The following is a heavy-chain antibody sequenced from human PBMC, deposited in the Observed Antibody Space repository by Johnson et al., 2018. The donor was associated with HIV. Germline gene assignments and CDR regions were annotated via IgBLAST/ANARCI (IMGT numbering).Heavy chain of an antibody. J-gene: IGHJ3*01. CDR2: ISYDGSNK. CDR3: ARSRHGGIQPSDAFDV. V-gene: IGHV3-30-3*01. CDR1: GFTFSSYA. D-gene: IGHD3-16*01. Sequence: VQLVESGGGVVQPGRSLRLSCAASGFTFSSYAMHWVRQAPGKGLEWVAVISYDGSNKYYADSVKGRFTISRDNVKNSLYLQMDSLRPEDTAVYYCARSRHGGIQPSDAFDVWGQGTMVTVSS.